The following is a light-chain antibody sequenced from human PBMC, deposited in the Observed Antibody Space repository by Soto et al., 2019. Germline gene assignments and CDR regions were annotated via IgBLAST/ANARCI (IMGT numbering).Light chain of an antibody. Sequence: ETLMTQSPATLSVSPGDRATVSCSASQSVSYNLAWYQQTQGHTPRLLIYDASTSATGIPARFSGRASGTEFTLPTSRLPSEAFEVHYCQQYNNWPLTYAGGTKVDIK. V-gene: IGKV3D-15*01. CDR2: DAS. CDR3: QQYNNWPLT. CDR1: QSVSYN. J-gene: IGKJ4*01.